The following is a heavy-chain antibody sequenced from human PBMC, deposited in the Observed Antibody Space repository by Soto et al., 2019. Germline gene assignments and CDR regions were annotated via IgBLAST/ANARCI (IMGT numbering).Heavy chain of an antibody. CDR1: GFIVSSKY. CDR3: ARELGNYYDSSGYYYPGAFDI. CDR2: IYSGGST. D-gene: IGHD3-22*01. J-gene: IGHJ3*02. Sequence: EVQLVETGGGLIQPGGSLRLSCAASGFIVSSKYMSWVRQAPGKGLEWVSVIYSGGSTYYADSVKGRFTISRDNSKNTLYLQMNSLRAEDTAVYYCARELGNYYDSSGYYYPGAFDIWGQGTMVTVSS. V-gene: IGHV3-53*02.